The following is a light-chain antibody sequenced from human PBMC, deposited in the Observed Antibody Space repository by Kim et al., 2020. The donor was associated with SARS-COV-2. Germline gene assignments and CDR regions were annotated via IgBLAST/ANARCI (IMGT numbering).Light chain of an antibody. Sequence: EMVLTQSPGTLSLSPGERATLSCRASQSFTSGYLAWYQQKPGQAPRLLIYGASNRATGIPDRFSGSGSGTDFTLTISRLEPEDFAVYYCQQYVGSPTFGQGTKVEI. CDR2: GAS. J-gene: IGKJ2*01. V-gene: IGKV3-20*01. CDR3: QQYVGSPT. CDR1: QSFTSGY.